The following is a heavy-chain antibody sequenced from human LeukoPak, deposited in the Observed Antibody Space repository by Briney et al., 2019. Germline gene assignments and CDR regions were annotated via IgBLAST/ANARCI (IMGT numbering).Heavy chain of an antibody. J-gene: IGHJ5*01. D-gene: IGHD1-26*01. V-gene: IGHV3-23*01. CDR3: AKDQSRVGASDPFDS. CDR1: GFTFTNCA. Sequence: PGGSLRLSCVASGFTFTNCAMTRVRQAPGKGLEWVSSISGSGSTTYYADSAKGRFTISRDNSKNTVYLQMNSLSVEDTAVYYCAKDQSRVGASDPFDSWGQGTLVTVSS. CDR2: ISGSGSTT.